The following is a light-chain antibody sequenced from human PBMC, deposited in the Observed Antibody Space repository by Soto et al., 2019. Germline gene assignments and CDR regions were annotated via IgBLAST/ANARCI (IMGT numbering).Light chain of an antibody. CDR2: DVR. J-gene: IGLJ1*01. CDR1: SSDVGGYNY. V-gene: IGLV2-14*01. Sequence: QSALTQPASVSGSHGQSITISCTGTSSDVGGYNYVSWYQQHPGKAPKLMIYDVRNRPSGVSNRFAGSKSGNTYSLTISGLQAEDEADYYCSSYTSSSTPYVFGTGTKVTVL. CDR3: SSYTSSSTPYV.